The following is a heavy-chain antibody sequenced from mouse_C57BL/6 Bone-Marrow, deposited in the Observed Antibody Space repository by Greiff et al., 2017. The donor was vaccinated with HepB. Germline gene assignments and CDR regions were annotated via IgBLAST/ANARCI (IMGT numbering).Heavy chain of an antibody. CDR3: ARPPTTVWYFDV. D-gene: IGHD1-1*01. CDR2: ISSGSSTI. V-gene: IGHV5-17*01. Sequence: EVKLLESGGGLVKPGGSLKLSCAASGFTFSDYGMHWVRQAPEKGLEWVAYISSGSSTIYYADTVKGRFTISRDNAKNTLFLQMTSLRSEDTAMYYCARPPTTVWYFDVWGTGTTVTVSS. CDR1: GFTFSDYG. J-gene: IGHJ1*03.